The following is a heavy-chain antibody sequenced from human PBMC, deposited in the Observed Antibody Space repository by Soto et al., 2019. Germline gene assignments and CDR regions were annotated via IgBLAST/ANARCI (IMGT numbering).Heavy chain of an antibody. D-gene: IGHD6-19*01. CDR1: GGTFSSYA. CDR3: ARGGLPGIAVAFSDY. V-gene: IGHV1-69*13. CDR2: IIPIFGTA. Sequence: SVKVSCKASGGTFSSYAISWVRQAPGQGLEWMGGIIPIFGTANYVQKFQGRVTITADESTSTAYMELSSLRSEDTAVYYCARGGLPGIAVAFSDYWGHGTLVTVSS. J-gene: IGHJ4*01.